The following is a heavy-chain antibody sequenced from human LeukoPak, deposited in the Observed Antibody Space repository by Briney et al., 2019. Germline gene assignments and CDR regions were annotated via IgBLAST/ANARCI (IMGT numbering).Heavy chain of an antibody. Sequence: PEGSLRFSCAASGFTFSDYYMGWMRQAPGKGLEWVSYISNSGDTMYYVDSVKGRFTISRDNAKNSLFLQMSSLRVEDTTIYYCARARGSYAFDIWGQGTMVTVSS. D-gene: IGHD1-26*01. CDR1: GFTFSDYY. V-gene: IGHV3-11*04. J-gene: IGHJ3*02. CDR3: ARARGSYAFDI. CDR2: ISNSGDTM.